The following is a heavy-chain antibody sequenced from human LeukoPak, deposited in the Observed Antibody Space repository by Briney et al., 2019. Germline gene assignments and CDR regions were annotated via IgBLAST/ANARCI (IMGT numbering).Heavy chain of an antibody. CDR1: GFTFSTYW. CDR3: ALLAVASDFDY. D-gene: IGHD6-19*01. J-gene: IGHJ4*02. V-gene: IGHV3-7*01. CDR2: IKQDGSAK. Sequence: GGSLRLSCAASGFTFSTYWMTWVRQAPGKGLEWVANIKQDGSAKYYVDSLRGRFSISRDNVKNSLFLQMNSLRVEDTAVYYCALLAVASDFDYWGQGALVTVSS.